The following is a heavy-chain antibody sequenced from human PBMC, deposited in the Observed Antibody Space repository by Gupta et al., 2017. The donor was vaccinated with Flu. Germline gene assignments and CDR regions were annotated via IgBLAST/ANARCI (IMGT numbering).Heavy chain of an antibody. J-gene: IGHJ5*02. Sequence: LRLSCVVSGFSLGSYRMHWVRQVPGKGLVLVSRINVDGSNVTYADSVKGRFTVSRDNARNTLYLQMNSLRAEDTAVYYCARELMNPWGQGTQVTVSS. CDR3: ARELMNP. CDR2: INVDGSNV. V-gene: IGHV3-74*03. CDR1: GFSLGSYR.